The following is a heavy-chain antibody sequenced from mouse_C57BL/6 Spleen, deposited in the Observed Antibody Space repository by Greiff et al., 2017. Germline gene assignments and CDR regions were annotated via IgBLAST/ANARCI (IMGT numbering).Heavy chain of an antibody. CDR1: GFSLTSYG. J-gene: IGHJ4*01. CDR2: IWGDGST. V-gene: IGHV2-3*01. CDR3: TKGESNYGEVYYAMDY. D-gene: IGHD2-5*01. Sequence: VKLVESGPGLVAPSQSLSITCTVSGFSLTSYGVSWVRQPPGKGLEWLGVIWGDGSTNYHSALISKLSISKDNSKSQVFLKLNSLQTDDTATYYCTKGESNYGEVYYAMDYWGQGTSVTVAS.